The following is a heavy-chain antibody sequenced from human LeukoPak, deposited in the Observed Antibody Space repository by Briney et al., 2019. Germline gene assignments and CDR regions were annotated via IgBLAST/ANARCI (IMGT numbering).Heavy chain of an antibody. V-gene: IGHV3-21*01. D-gene: IGHD3-22*01. CDR1: GFTVSSNY. CDR3: ARDTTMIVVVISRDYYYYYMDV. CDR2: ISSSSSYI. J-gene: IGHJ6*03. Sequence: GGSLRLSCAASGFTVSSNYMSWVRQAPGKGLEWVSSISSSSSYIYYADSVKGRFTISRDNAKNSLYLQMNSLRAEDTAVYYCARDTTMIVVVISRDYYYYYMDVWGKGTTVTVSS.